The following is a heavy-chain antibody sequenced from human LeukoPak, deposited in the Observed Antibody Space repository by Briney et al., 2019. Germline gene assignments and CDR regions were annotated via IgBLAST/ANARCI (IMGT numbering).Heavy chain of an antibody. CDR1: GGSISSSNW. D-gene: IGHD5-12*01. CDR2: IYHSGST. Sequence: PSETLSLTCAVSGGSISSSNWWSWVRQPPGKGLEWIGEIYHSGSTNYNPSLKSRVTMSVDTSKNQFSLKLSSVTAADTAVYYCARVGPGLSGDPYSPWYYYYYMDVWGKGTTVTISS. V-gene: IGHV4-4*02. J-gene: IGHJ6*03. CDR3: ARVGPGLSGDPYSPWYYYYYMDV.